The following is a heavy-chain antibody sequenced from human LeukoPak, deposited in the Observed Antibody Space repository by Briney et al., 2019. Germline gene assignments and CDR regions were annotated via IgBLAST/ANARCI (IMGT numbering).Heavy chain of an antibody. CDR3: ARDLYSSGWYLSPYFDY. CDR2: ISSSSSYI. CDR1: GFNFYRFT. D-gene: IGHD6-19*01. V-gene: IGHV3-21*01. J-gene: IGHJ4*02. Sequence: GGSLRLSCTASGFNFYRFTMHWVRQSPGKGLEWVSSISSSSSYIYYADSVKGRFTISRDNAKNSLYLQMNSLRAEDTAVYYCARDLYSSGWYLSPYFDYWGQGTLVTVSS.